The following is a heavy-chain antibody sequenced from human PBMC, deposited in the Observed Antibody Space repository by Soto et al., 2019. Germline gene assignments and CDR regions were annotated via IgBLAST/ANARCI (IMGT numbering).Heavy chain of an antibody. J-gene: IGHJ4*02. V-gene: IGHV1-2*04. D-gene: IGHD1-1*01. CDR1: GYIFTGYY. Sequence: ASVKVSCKASGYIFTGYYMHWVRQAPGQGLEWMGWINPNSGGTNYAQKFQGWVTMTRDTSITTAYLQWSSLKASDTAMYYCARLPTPREDWTYFDYWGQGTLVTVSS. CDR2: INPNSGGT. CDR3: ARLPTPREDWTYFDY.